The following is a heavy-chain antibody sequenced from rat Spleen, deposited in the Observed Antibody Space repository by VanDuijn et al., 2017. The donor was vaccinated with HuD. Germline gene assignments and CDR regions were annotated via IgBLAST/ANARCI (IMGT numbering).Heavy chain of an antibody. CDR1: GFSLTSYN. D-gene: IGHD1-1*01. J-gene: IGHJ2*01. V-gene: IGHV2-63*01. CDR2: MRYNGET. Sequence: QVQLKESGPGLVQPSQTLSLTCTVSGFSLTSYNVHWVRQPPGKGLEWMGRMRYNGETSYNSALKSRLSIIRDTSKNQVFLKRNSLQTDDSGTDYCTRDGGELTPFDYWGQGVMVTVSS. CDR3: TRDGGELTPFDY.